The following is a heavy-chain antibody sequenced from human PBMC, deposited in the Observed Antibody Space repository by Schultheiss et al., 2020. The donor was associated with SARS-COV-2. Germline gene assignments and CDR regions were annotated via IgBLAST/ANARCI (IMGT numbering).Heavy chain of an antibody. Sequence: SQTLSLTCTVSGGSISSGGYYWSWIRQHPGKGLEWIGYIYYSGSTYYNPSLKSRVTISVDTSKNQFSLKLSSVTAADTAVYYCARGGYRWELLNWFDPWGQGTLVTVSS. J-gene: IGHJ5*02. CDR1: GGSISSGGYY. V-gene: IGHV4-31*03. CDR2: IYYSGST. CDR3: ARGGYRWELLNWFDP. D-gene: IGHD1-26*01.